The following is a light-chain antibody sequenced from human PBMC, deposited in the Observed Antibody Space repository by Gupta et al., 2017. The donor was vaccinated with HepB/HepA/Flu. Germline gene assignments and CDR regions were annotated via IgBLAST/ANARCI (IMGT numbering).Light chain of an antibody. CDR1: SSDVGLYNL. CDR2: ELT. CDR3: CSYAGSSTLV. Sequence: QSALTQPASFSGSPRQPITLSCSGTSSDVGLYNLVSWYQHHPGKAPKLMIYELTQRPSGISNRFSGSKSGNTASLTISGLQAEDEADYYCCSYAGSSTLVFGTGTKVTVL. J-gene: IGLJ1*01. V-gene: IGLV2-23*02.